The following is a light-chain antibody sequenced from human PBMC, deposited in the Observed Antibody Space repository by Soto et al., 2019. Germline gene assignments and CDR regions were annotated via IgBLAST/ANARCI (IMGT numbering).Light chain of an antibody. CDR1: SSDVGAYDF. Sequence: QPVLTQPASVSGSPGQSITISCTGTSSDVGAYDFVSWYQQHPDKAPKLMIYEVSNRPSGVSNRFSGSKSVNTATLTISGLQAEDEADYYCSSYTSSSTRVFGTGTKLT. CDR2: EVS. V-gene: IGLV2-14*03. CDR3: SSYTSSSTRV. J-gene: IGLJ1*01.